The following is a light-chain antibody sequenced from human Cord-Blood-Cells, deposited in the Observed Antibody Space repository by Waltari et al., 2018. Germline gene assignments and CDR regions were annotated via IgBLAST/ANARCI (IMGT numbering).Light chain of an antibody. CDR3: CSYAGSYTYV. Sequence: QSALTQPRSVSGSPGQSVTISCTGPSSDVGGYNHVSWYQQHPGKAPKLMIYDVSKRPSGVPDRFSGSKSGNTASLTISGLQAEDEADYYCCSYAGSYTYVFGTGTKVTVL. CDR2: DVS. J-gene: IGLJ1*01. CDR1: SSDVGGYNH. V-gene: IGLV2-11*01.